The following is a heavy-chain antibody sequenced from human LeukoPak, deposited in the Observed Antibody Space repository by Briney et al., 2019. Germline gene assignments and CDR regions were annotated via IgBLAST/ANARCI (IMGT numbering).Heavy chain of an antibody. CDR3: ARDLVKYQLLWGAFDI. Sequence: PGGSLRLSCAASGFTFSSYAMHWVRQAPGKGLEWVAVMSYDGSNKYYADSVKGRFTISRDNSKNTLYLQMNSLRAEDTAVYYCARDLVKYQLLWGAFDIWGQGTMVTVSS. J-gene: IGHJ3*02. CDR2: MSYDGSNK. CDR1: GFTFSSYA. D-gene: IGHD2-2*01. V-gene: IGHV3-30-3*01.